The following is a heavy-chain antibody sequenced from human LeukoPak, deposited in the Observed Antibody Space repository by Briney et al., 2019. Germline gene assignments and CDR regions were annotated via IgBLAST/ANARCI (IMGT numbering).Heavy chain of an antibody. J-gene: IGHJ3*02. D-gene: IGHD3-10*01. V-gene: IGHV1-2*02. Sequence: ASVKVSCKASGYTFTGYYMHWVRQAPGQGLEWMGWINPNSGGTNYAQKFQGRFTMTRDTSISTAYMELSRLRSDDTAVYYCAREGIGDHGAFDIWGQGTMVTVSS. CDR3: AREGIGDHGAFDI. CDR2: INPNSGGT. CDR1: GYTFTGYY.